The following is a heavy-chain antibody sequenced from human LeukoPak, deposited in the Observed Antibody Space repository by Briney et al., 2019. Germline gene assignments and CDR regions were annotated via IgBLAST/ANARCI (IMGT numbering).Heavy chain of an antibody. CDR1: GFTFSNAW. Sequence: GGSLRLSCTASGFTFSNAWMSWVRQAPGEGLEWVGRLKSKGSGETTDYAAPVEGRFTISRDDSKNTLYLQMNSLKIEDTAVYFCSWEQDASFGRRLENWGQGTLVTVAS. CDR2: LKSKGSGETT. CDR3: SWEQDASFGRRLEN. V-gene: IGHV3-15*01. D-gene: IGHD1/OR15-1a*01. J-gene: IGHJ4*02.